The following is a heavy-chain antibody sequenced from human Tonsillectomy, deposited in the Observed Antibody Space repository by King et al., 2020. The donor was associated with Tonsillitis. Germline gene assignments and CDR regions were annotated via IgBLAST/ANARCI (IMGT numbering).Heavy chain of an antibody. CDR2: IYYSGIT. J-gene: IGHJ5*02. CDR1: GGSINSGGYY. Sequence: VQLQESGPGLVKPSQTLSLTCTVSGGSINSGGYYWPWIRQRPGKGLEWIGYIYYSGITYYNPSLKSPLTISIDTSKNQFSLELSSVTAADTAVYYCARETTTNWFDPWGQGTLVTVSS. D-gene: IGHD1-1*01. V-gene: IGHV4-31*01. CDR3: ARETTTNWFDP.